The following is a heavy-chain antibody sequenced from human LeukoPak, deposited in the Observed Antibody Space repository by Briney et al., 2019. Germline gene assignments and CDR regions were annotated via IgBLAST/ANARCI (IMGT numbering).Heavy chain of an antibody. Sequence: SETLSLTCTVSGGSISSYYWSWIRQPPGKGLEWIGYIYYSGSTNYNPSLKSRVTISVDTSKNQFSLKLSSVTAADTAVYYCARDPANLRAGFDYWGQGTLVTVSS. V-gene: IGHV4-59*01. CDR3: ARDPANLRAGFDY. CDR1: GGSISSYY. J-gene: IGHJ4*02. D-gene: IGHD2-15*01. CDR2: IYYSGST.